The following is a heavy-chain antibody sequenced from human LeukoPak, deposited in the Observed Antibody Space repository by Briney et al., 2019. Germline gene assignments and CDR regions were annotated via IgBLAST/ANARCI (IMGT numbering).Heavy chain of an antibody. Sequence: GGSLRLSCAASGFTFNTYWMTWVRQAPGKGLEWVANIKQDGSEKYYVDSVKGRFTISRDNAKNSLYLQMNSLRPEDTAMYYCARDGAGFDSWGQGTLVTVSS. CDR1: GFTFNTYW. V-gene: IGHV3-7*01. D-gene: IGHD6-13*01. CDR3: ARDGAGFDS. J-gene: IGHJ4*02. CDR2: IKQDGSEK.